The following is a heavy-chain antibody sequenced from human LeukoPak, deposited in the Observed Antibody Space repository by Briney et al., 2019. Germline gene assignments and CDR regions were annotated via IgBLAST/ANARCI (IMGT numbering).Heavy chain of an antibody. CDR2: ISYDGSNK. J-gene: IGHJ4*02. CDR3: ARGGDILTGYYWAPFDY. CDR1: GFTFSSYA. V-gene: IGHV3-30-3*01. Sequence: QPGGSLRLSCAASGFTFSSYAMHWVRQAPGKGLEWVAVISYDGSNKYYADSVKGRFTISRDNSKNTLYLQMNSLRAEDTAVYYCARGGDILTGYYWAPFDYWGQGTLVTVSS. D-gene: IGHD3-9*01.